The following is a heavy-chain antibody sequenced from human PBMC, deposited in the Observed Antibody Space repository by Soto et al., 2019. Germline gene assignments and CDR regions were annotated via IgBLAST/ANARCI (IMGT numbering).Heavy chain of an antibody. Sequence: PGGSLRLSCSASGFTFSSYAMHWVRQAPGKGLEYVSAISSNGGSTYYADSVKGRFTISRDNSKNTLYLQMSSLRAEDTAVYYCVKDLTEGSYCSSTSCYNDYWGQGTLVTVSS. CDR1: GFTFSSYA. CDR3: VKDLTEGSYCSSTSCYNDY. D-gene: IGHD2-2*02. V-gene: IGHV3-64D*06. CDR2: ISSNGGST. J-gene: IGHJ4*02.